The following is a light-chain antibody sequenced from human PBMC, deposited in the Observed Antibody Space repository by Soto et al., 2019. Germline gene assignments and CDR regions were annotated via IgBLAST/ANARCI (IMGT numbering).Light chain of an antibody. CDR2: GAS. Sequence: EIVLTQSPGTLSLSPGERATLSCRASQSVSSSFLAWYQQKAGQAPRLLIYGASSMATGIPDRFSGSGSGTDFTLTISRLEPEDFAVYYCQQYGSSPPGTFGQGTKLEIK. V-gene: IGKV3-20*01. CDR1: QSVSSSF. CDR3: QQYGSSPPGT. J-gene: IGKJ2*02.